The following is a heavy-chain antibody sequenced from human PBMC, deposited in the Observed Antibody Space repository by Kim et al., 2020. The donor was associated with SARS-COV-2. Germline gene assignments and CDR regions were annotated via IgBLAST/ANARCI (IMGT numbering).Heavy chain of an antibody. CDR3: ARGGGGVVITLSTSWFDP. CDR2: ISYDGSNK. CDR1: GFTFRSYA. J-gene: IGHJ5*02. V-gene: IGHV3-30-3*01. D-gene: IGHD3-22*01. Sequence: GGSLRLSCAASGFTFRSYAMHWVRQAPGKGLEWVAVISYDGSNKYYADSVMGRFTISRDKSKNTLYLQMNSLRAEDTAVYYCARGGGGVVITLSTSWFDPWGQGTLVSVSS.